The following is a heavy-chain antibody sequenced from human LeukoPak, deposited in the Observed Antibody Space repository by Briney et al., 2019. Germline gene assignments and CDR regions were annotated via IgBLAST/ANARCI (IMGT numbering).Heavy chain of an antibody. CDR3: ARSRQASGLLSS. D-gene: IGHD3-10*01. CDR1: GGSISSGGYS. Sequence: KPSETLSLTCAVSGGSISSGGYSWSWIRQPPGKGLEWIGCIYDRGPAYYNPSLKSRFTISVDRPKNQFFLNVTSLTAADTAVYYCARSRQASGLLSSWGQGTPVVVSS. CDR2: IYDRGPA. J-gene: IGHJ5*02. V-gene: IGHV4-30-2*01.